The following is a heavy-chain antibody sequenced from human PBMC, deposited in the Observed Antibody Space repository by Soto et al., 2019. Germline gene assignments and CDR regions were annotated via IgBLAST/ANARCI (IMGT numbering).Heavy chain of an antibody. D-gene: IGHD6-13*01. CDR2: ISGSGGST. V-gene: IGHV3-23*01. J-gene: IGHJ4*02. CDR3: AKLPGIAAAGIVYYFDY. Sequence: GGSLRLSCVASGFTFSSYAMSWVRQAPGKGLEWVSAISGSGGSTYYADSVKGRFTISRDNSKNTLYLQMNSLRAEDTAVYYCAKLPGIAAAGIVYYFDYWGQGTLVTVSS. CDR1: GFTFSSYA.